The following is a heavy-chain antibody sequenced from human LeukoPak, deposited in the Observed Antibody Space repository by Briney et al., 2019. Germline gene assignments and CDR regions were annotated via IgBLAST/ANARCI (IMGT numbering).Heavy chain of an antibody. CDR2: INPNSGGT. V-gene: IGHV1-2*02. Sequence: ASVKVSCKASGYTFTDYYMHWVRQAPGQGLEWMGWINPNSGGTNYAQKFQGRVTMTRDTSISTAYMELSRLRSYDTAVYYCAREGPIVGATHLVDYWGQGTLVTVSS. CDR1: GYTFTDYY. CDR3: AREGPIVGATHLVDY. D-gene: IGHD1-26*01. J-gene: IGHJ4*02.